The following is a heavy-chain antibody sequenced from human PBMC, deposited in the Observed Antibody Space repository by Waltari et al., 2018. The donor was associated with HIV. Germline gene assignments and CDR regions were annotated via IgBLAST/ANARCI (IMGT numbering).Heavy chain of an antibody. Sequence: QVQLQESGPGLVKPSETLSLNCSVSCGPLSDYYWALIRRPPGKGIEWIGSIYYSGATDYNPSFKSRVTISVDTANNQFSLKLSSVTAADTAVYYCARDLGRVTTDEFWYFDLWGRGTLVTVSS. D-gene: IGHD4-17*01. CDR2: IYYSGAT. J-gene: IGHJ2*01. V-gene: IGHV4-59*01. CDR3: ARDLGRVTTDEFWYFDL. CDR1: CGPLSDYY.